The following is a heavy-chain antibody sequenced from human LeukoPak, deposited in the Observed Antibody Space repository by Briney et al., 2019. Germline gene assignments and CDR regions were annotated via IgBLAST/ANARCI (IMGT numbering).Heavy chain of an antibody. J-gene: IGHJ5*02. CDR2: ISYDGSNK. CDR3: ARDRDYGGNHPGFDP. D-gene: IGHD4-23*01. CDR1: GFTFSSYA. V-gene: IGHV3-30-3*01. Sequence: GRSLRLSCAASGFTFSSYAMHWVRQAPGKGLEWVAVISYDGSNKYYADSVKGRFTISRGNSKNTLYLQMNSLRAEDTAVYYCARDRDYGGNHPGFDPWGQGTLVTVSS.